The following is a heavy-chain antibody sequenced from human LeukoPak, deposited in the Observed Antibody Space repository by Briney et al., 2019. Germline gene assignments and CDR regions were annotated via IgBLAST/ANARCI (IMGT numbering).Heavy chain of an antibody. CDR1: GFTFSSYA. V-gene: IGHV3-64*01. J-gene: IGHJ4*02. Sequence: GGSLRLSCAASGFTFSSYAMHWVRQAPGKGLEYVSAISSNGGSTYYANSVKGRFTISRDNSKNTLYLQMGSLRAEDTAVYYCARDADIDYYDSSGYYWEGRYFDYWGQGTLVTVSS. CDR2: ISSNGGST. CDR3: ARDADIDYYDSSGYYWEGRYFDY. D-gene: IGHD3-22*01.